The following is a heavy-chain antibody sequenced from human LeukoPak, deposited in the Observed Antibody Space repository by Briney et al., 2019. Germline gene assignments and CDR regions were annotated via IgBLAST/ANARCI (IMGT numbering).Heavy chain of an antibody. CDR2: IYYSGST. CDR1: GGSISSSSYY. CDR3: ARVSSVTFDY. D-gene: IGHD4-23*01. V-gene: IGHV4-39*07. Sequence: SETLSLTCTVSGGSISSSSYYWGWIRQPPGKGLEWIGSIYYSGSTNYNPSLKSRVTISVDTSKNQFSLKLSSVTAADTAVYYCARVSSVTFDYWGQGTLVTVSS. J-gene: IGHJ4*02.